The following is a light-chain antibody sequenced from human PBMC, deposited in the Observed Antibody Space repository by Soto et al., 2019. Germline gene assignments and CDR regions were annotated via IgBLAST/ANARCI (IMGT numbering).Light chain of an antibody. CDR2: DAS. V-gene: IGKV3-11*01. CDR1: QSVSSY. J-gene: IGKJ5*01. CDR3: QHRSNLIT. Sequence: EIVLTQSPATLSLSPGERATLSCRASQSVSSYLAWYQQQKPGQAPRLLIYDASNRATSIPARFSGSGSGTDFTLTISSLEPEDFAVYYCQHRSNLITFGQGTRLEIK.